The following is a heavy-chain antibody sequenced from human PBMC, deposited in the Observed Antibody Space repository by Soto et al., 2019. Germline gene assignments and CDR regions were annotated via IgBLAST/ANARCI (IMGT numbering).Heavy chain of an antibody. CDR3: ARGLELLRVYYMDV. CDR1: GGSFSGYY. V-gene: IGHV4-34*01. J-gene: IGHJ6*03. CDR2: INHRGST. D-gene: IGHD1-7*01. Sequence: QVQLQQWGAGLLKPSETLSLTCAVYGGSFSGYYWSWIRQPPGKGLEWIGEINHRGSTNYNPSLKSRVTISVDTSKNQFSLKLSSVTAADTAVYYCARGLELLRVYYMDVWGKGTTVTVSS.